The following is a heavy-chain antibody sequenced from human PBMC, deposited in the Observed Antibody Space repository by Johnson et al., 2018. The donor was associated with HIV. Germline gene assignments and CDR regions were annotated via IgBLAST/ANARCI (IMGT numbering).Heavy chain of an antibody. CDR2: ISYDGSNK. CDR1: RFTFSSYA. V-gene: IGHV3-30-3*01. D-gene: IGHD2-15*01. Sequence: QVQLVESGGGVVQPGRSLRLSCAASRFTFSSYAMHWVRQAPGKGLEWVAVISYDGSNKYYADSVNGRFTISRDNSKNTLYLQMSSLRAEDTALYYCARGWDAFDIWGQGTMVTVSS. J-gene: IGHJ3*02. CDR3: ARGWDAFDI.